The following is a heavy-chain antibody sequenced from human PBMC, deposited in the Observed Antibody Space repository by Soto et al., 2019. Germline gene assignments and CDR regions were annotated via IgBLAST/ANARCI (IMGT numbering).Heavy chain of an antibody. V-gene: IGHV3-21*01. J-gene: IGHJ2*01. CDR1: GFTFSSYS. D-gene: IGHD6-19*01. CDR3: ARVLDVAVAGRGYFDL. Sequence: EVQLVESGGGLVKPGGSLRLSCAASGFTFSSYSMNWVRQAPGKGLEWVSSISSSSSYIYYADSVKGRFTISRDNAKNSLYLQMNSLRAEDTAVYYCARVLDVAVAGRGYFDLWGRGTLVTGSS. CDR2: ISSSSSYI.